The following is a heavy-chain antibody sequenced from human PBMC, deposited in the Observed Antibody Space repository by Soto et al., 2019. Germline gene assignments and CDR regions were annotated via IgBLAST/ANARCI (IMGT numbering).Heavy chain of an antibody. J-gene: IGHJ3*02. D-gene: IGHD3-16*02. CDR1: GGSISSGGYY. CDR2: IYYSGST. CDR3: ARAGVYDYIWGSYRYHGALDAFDI. Sequence: SETLSLTCTFSGGSISSGGYYWSWIRQHPGKGLEWIGYIYYSGSTYYNPSLKSRVTISVDTSKNQFSLKLSSVTAADTAVYYCARAGVYDYIWGSYRYHGALDAFDIWGQGTMVTVSS. V-gene: IGHV4-31*03.